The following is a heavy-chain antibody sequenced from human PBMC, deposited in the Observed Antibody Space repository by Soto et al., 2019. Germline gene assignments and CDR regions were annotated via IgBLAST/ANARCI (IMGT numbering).Heavy chain of an antibody. CDR3: AKDRGMRVVAATHLDY. Sequence: EVQLLESGGGLVQPGGSLRLSCAASGFTFSSYAMSWVRQAPGKGMEWVSAISGSGGSTYYADSVKGRFTISRDNSKNTLYLQMNSLRAEDTAVYYCAKDRGMRVVAATHLDYWGQGTLVTVSS. CDR1: GFTFSSYA. V-gene: IGHV3-23*01. J-gene: IGHJ4*02. CDR2: ISGSGGST. D-gene: IGHD2-15*01.